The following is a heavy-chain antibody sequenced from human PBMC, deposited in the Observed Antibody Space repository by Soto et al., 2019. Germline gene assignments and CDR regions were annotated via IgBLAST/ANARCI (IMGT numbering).Heavy chain of an antibody. D-gene: IGHD3-10*01. J-gene: IGHJ4*02. CDR2: ISYDGSNK. CDR1: GFTFSSYG. CDR3: AKSRITMVRTALDY. V-gene: IGHV3-30*18. Sequence: QVQLVESGGGVVQPGRSLRLSCAASGFTFSSYGMHWVRQAPGKGLEWVAVISYDGSNKYYADSVKGRFTISRDNSKNTLYLQMNSLRAEDTAVYYCAKSRITMVRTALDYWGQGTLVTVSS.